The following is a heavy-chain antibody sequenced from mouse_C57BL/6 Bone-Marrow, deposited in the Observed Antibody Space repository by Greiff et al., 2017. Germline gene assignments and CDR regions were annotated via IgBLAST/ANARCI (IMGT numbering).Heavy chain of an antibody. D-gene: IGHD1-1*01. CDR1: GYTFTDYY. CDR3: ARGDYYGSTFFDY. CDR2: INPNNCGT. J-gene: IGHJ2*01. Sequence: EVQLQQSGPELVKPGASVKISCKASGYTFTDYYMTWVQQSHGKSLEWIGDINPNNCGTSYNQKFKGKATLTVDKSSSTAYMELRSLTSEDSAVYYCARGDYYGSTFFDYWGQGTTLTVSS. V-gene: IGHV1-26*01.